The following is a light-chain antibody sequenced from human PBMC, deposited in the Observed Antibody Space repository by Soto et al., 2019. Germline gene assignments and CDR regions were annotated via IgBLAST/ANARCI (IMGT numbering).Light chain of an antibody. CDR1: QSVSSSY. V-gene: IGKV3-20*01. CDR3: QQYGSSSWT. CDR2: GAS. J-gene: IGKJ1*01. Sequence: EIVLTQSAGSLSLCQGERVNLXCRASQSVSSSYLAWYQQQPGQAPRLLIYGASSRANGSPDRFSGSGSATDFTRTISRREPEDFAVYYGQQYGSSSWTFGQGTKVDIK.